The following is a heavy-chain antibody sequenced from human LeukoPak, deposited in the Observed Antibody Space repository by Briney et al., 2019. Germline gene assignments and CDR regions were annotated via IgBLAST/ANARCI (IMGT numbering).Heavy chain of an antibody. J-gene: IGHJ6*03. Sequence: GGSLRLTCAASGFTFDDYAMHWVRQAPGKGLEWVSLISWDGGSTYYADSVKGRFTISRDNSKNSLYLQMNSLRAEDTALYYCAKDIGYCSSTSCYYYYMDVWGKGTTVTVSS. CDR2: ISWDGGST. CDR3: AKDIGYCSSTSCYYYYMDV. V-gene: IGHV3-43D*03. CDR1: GFTFDDYA. D-gene: IGHD2-2*01.